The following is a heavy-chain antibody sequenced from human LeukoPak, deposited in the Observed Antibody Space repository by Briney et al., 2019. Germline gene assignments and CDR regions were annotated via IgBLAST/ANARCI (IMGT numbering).Heavy chain of an antibody. CDR3: AKDARDYGGNFPFNY. V-gene: IGHV3-30*18. D-gene: IGHD4-23*01. J-gene: IGHJ4*02. CDR1: GFTFSSFG. Sequence: GGSLRLSCAASGFTFSSFGMHWVRQAPGKGLEWLALISYGGSDKYYADSVKGRFAISRDNSKNTLYLQMNSLRAEDTAIYYCAKDARDYGGNFPFNYWGLGTLVTVSS. CDR2: ISYGGSDK.